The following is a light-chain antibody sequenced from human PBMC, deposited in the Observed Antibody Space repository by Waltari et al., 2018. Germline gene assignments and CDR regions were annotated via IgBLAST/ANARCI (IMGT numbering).Light chain of an antibody. CDR2: GND. CDR1: LSNLGSNA. Sequence: QSVLTQPPSMSGTPGQVVSRSCSGSLSNLGSNAVTWYQQRPGSAPKLLIYGNDQWPSGVPDRFSGSKSGTSASLAISGLQSEDEADYYCAAWDDTLKGVAFGGGTRLAVL. J-gene: IGLJ2*01. CDR3: AAWDDTLKGVA. V-gene: IGLV1-44*01.